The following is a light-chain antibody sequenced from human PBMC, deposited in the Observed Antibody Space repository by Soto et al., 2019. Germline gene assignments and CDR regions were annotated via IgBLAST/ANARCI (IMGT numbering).Light chain of an antibody. CDR1: KKDIGVYDF. J-gene: IGLJ1*01. CDR2: EVG. CDR3: KSYAGSNTYV. V-gene: IGLV2-8*01. Sequence: QSVLTQPPSASGSPGQQVTISCTGTKKDIGVYDFVSWYQHHPGKAPRLIIYEVGQRPSGVPDRFSGSKSGNTASLTVSGLQAADEADYFCKSYAGSNTYVFGSGTKVTVL.